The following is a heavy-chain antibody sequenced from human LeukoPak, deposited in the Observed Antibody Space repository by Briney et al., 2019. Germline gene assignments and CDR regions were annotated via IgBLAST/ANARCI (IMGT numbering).Heavy chain of an antibody. D-gene: IGHD3-3*01. J-gene: IGHJ5*02. CDR3: ARSEYDFWRGTHWFDP. CDR2: IKQDGSEK. Sequence: GGSLRLSCAASGFTFSSYWMSWVRQAPGKGRDWLANIKQDGSEKYYVDSVKGRFTISRDNAKNSLYLQMNSLRAEDTAVYYCARSEYDFWRGTHWFDPWGQGTLVTVSS. V-gene: IGHV3-7*01. CDR1: GFTFSSYW.